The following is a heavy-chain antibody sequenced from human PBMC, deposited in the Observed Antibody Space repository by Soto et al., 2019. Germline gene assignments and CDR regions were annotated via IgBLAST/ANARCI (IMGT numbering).Heavy chain of an antibody. D-gene: IGHD2-8*01. V-gene: IGHV4-34*01. Sequence: SETLSLTCAVYGGSFSGYYWSWIRQPPGKGLEWIGEINHSGSTNYNPSLQSRVTISVDTSKNQFSLKLSSVTAADTAVYYCARGGRRDIVLMVYARRGENWFDPWGQGTLVTVSS. J-gene: IGHJ5*02. CDR1: GGSFSGYY. CDR3: ARGGRRDIVLMVYARRGENWFDP. CDR2: INHSGST.